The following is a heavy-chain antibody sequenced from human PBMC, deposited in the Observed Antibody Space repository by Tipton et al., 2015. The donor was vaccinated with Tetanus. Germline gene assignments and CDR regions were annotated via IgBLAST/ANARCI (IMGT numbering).Heavy chain of an antibody. Sequence: TLSLTCTVSGDSVSGYYWSWIRQPPGKGLEWIGYVCYTGSTNHNPSLKSRVTISMDRSKNQISLQLTSVTAADTAVYFCAGVTAQRTELYFDHWGQGTLVTVSS. CDR3: AGVTAQRTELYFDH. J-gene: IGHJ4*02. CDR1: GDSVSGYY. V-gene: IGHV4-59*02. D-gene: IGHD6-13*01. CDR2: VCYTGST.